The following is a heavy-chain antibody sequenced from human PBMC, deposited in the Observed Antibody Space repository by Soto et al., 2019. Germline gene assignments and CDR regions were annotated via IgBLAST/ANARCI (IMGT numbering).Heavy chain of an antibody. D-gene: IGHD2-15*01. CDR1: GFTFSSYG. Sequence: QVQLVESGGGVVQPGRSLRLSCAASGFTFSSYGMHWVRQAPCKGLEWVAVISYDGSNKYYADSVKGRFTISRDNSKNTLYLQMNSLRAEDTAVYYCAKDLFGYCSGGSCSVLGYWGQGTLVTVSS. CDR3: AKDLFGYCSGGSCSVLGY. J-gene: IGHJ4*02. CDR2: ISYDGSNK. V-gene: IGHV3-30*18.